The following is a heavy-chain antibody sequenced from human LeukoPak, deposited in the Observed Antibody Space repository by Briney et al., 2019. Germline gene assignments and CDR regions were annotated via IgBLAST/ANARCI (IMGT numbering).Heavy chain of an antibody. CDR3: VRDFVSSSWMGY. Sequence: PGGSLRLSCAASGFTVSNNYMSWVRQAPGKGLEEVSVIYSVGSTYYADSVKGRFTISRDNSKNNLYLQMNSLRAEDTAVYYCVRDFVSSSWMGYWGQGTLVTVSS. V-gene: IGHV3-53*01. CDR2: IYSVGST. J-gene: IGHJ4*02. CDR1: GFTVSNNY. D-gene: IGHD6-13*01.